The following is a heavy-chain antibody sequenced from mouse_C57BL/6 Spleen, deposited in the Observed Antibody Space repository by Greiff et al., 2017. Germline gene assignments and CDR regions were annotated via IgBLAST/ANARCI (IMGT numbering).Heavy chain of an antibody. CDR2: ISRGSSTN. V-gene: IGHV5-17*01. J-gene: IGHJ3*01. CDR3: AREGFAY. Sequence: EVQLMESGGGLVKPGGSLKLSCAASGFTFSDYGMHWVRQAPGKGLEWVAYISRGSSTNYYADTVKGRFTISRDNAKNTLFLQMTSLRSEDTAMYYCAREGFAYWGQGTLVTVSA. CDR1: GFTFSDYG.